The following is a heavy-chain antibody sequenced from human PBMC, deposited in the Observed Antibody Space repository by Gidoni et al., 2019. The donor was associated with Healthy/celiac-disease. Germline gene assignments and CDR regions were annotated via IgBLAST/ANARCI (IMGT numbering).Heavy chain of an antibody. Sequence: EVQLVESGAGLVKPGGPLRRACGSSGFTFSSYRMNWVRQAPGKGLEWVSSISSSSSYIYYAYSVKGRFTISSDNAKNSMYLQMNSLRAEDTAVYYCARDRGLNDAFDIWGQGTMVTVSS. CDR3: ARDRGLNDAFDI. CDR2: ISSSSSYI. CDR1: GFTFSSYR. J-gene: IGHJ3*02. V-gene: IGHV3-21*01.